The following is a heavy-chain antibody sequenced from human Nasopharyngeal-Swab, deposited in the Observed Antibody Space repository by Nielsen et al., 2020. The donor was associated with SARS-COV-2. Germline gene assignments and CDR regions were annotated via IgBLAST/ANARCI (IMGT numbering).Heavy chain of an antibody. J-gene: IGHJ4*02. V-gene: IGHV3-7*03. D-gene: IGHD6-13*01. Sequence: GGSLRLSCAASEFTFSTYSMHWVRQAPGKGLEWVANIKQDGSEKYYVDSVKGRFTISRDNAKNSLYLQMNSLRAEDTAVYYCARASGSSWDFDYWGQGTLVTVSS. CDR3: ARASGSSWDFDY. CDR2: IKQDGSEK. CDR1: EFTFSTYS.